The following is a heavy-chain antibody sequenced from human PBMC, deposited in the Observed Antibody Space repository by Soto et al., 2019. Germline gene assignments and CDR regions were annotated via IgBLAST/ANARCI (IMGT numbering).Heavy chain of an antibody. CDR3: AVAVAGPTAIGY. CDR1: GFTFSSYL. D-gene: IGHD6-19*01. CDR2: INSDGSRT. J-gene: IGHJ4*02. Sequence: GGSLRLSCAASGFTFSSYLMHWVRQAPGKGLVWVSRINSDGSRTSYADSVKGRFTISRDNAKNTLYLQMNSLRAEDTAVYYCAVAVAGPTAIGYWGQGTLVTVPQ. V-gene: IGHV3-74*01.